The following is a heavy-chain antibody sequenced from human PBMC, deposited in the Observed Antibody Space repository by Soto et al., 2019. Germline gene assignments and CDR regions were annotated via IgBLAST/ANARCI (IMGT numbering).Heavy chain of an antibody. J-gene: IGHJ5*02. CDR2: IYYSGST. D-gene: IGHD6-19*01. V-gene: IGHV4-39*01. CDR1: GGSISSSSYY. Sequence: SETLSLTCTVSGGSISSSSYYWGWIRQPPGKGLEWIGSIYYSGSTYYNPSLKSRVTISVDTSKNQFSLKLSSVTAADTAVYYCARWAVAGGRFDPWGQGTLVTVSS. CDR3: ARWAVAGGRFDP.